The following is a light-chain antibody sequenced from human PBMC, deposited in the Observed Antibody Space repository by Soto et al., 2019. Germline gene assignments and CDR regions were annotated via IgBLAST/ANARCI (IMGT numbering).Light chain of an antibody. J-gene: IGKJ2*01. CDR2: CAS. CDR3: QQYDTSPPRYT. V-gene: IGKV3-20*01. Sequence: EIVLTQSPGTLSLSPGERATLSCRASQSVDSVYLTWYQQKPGQAPRLLIYCASTRAAGIPSRFSGSGSGTDFTLTISRMEPEDVAVYYCQQYDTSPPRYTFGQGTKVEIK. CDR1: QSVDSVY.